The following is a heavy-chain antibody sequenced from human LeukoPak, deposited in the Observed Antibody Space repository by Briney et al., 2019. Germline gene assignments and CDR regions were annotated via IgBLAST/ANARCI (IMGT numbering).Heavy chain of an antibody. CDR3: ARDRNWGLSDY. J-gene: IGHJ4*02. D-gene: IGHD7-27*01. V-gene: IGHV3-33*01. CDR1: GFTFSSYG. CDR2: IWYDGSNK. Sequence: GGSLRLSCAASGFTFSSYGMHWVRRAPGKGLEWVAVIWYDGSNKYYADSVKGRFTISRDNSKNTLYLQMNSLRAEDTAVYYCARDRNWGLSDYWGQGTLVTVSS.